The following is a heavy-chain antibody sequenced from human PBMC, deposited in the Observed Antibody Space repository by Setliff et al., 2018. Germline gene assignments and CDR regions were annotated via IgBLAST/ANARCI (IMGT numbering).Heavy chain of an antibody. CDR3: ARGSTMIQGVRLYYHGLDV. D-gene: IGHD3-10*01. J-gene: IGHJ6*02. CDR2: IYAIRST. CDR1: GGSFSSFY. Sequence: SETLSLTCAVYGGSFSSFYWSWIRQPAGKELEWIGRIYAIRSTNYNPSLKSRVTISLDTSNNQFSLKLSSVTAADTAVYYCARGSTMIQGVRLYYHGLDVWGQGTTVTVSS. V-gene: IGHV4-59*10.